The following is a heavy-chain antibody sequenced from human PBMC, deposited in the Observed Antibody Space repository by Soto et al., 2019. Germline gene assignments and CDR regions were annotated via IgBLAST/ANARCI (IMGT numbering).Heavy chain of an antibody. J-gene: IGHJ4*02. Sequence: EVQLVESGGGLVKPGGSLRLSCAASGFTFSSYSMNWVRQAPGKGLEWVPSISSSSSYIYYADSVKGRFTISRDNAKNSLYLHMNSLRAEDTAVYYCARDGGHEERSYYDFWSGYYPPSFDYWGQGTLVTVSS. V-gene: IGHV3-21*01. CDR1: GFTFSSYS. CDR3: ARDGGHEERSYYDFWSGYYPPSFDY. D-gene: IGHD3-3*01. CDR2: ISSSSSYI.